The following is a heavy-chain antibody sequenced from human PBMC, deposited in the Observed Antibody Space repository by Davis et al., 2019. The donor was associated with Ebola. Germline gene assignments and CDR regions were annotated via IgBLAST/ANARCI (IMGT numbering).Heavy chain of an antibody. D-gene: IGHD5-12*01. V-gene: IGHV4-59*08. J-gene: IGHJ4*02. Sequence: PSETLSLTCTVSGGSISSYYWSWIRQPPGKGLEWIGYIYYSGSTNYNPSLKSRVTISVDTSKNQFSLKLSSVTAADTAVYYCASPFYSGYDYPAYWGQGTLVTVSS. CDR2: IYYSGST. CDR1: GGSISSYY. CDR3: ASPFYSGYDYPAY.